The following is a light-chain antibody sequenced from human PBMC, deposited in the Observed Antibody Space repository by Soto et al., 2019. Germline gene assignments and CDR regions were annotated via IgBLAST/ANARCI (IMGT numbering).Light chain of an antibody. CDR1: QNIYNY. V-gene: IGKV1-39*01. J-gene: IGKJ1*01. CDR3: QQPHSTPVT. CDR2: DAS. Sequence: DIRMTQSPSSLSASVQDRFTVTCRTSQNIYNYLNWYQQKPGKAPKLLIYDASSVQSGVPLRFSGSGSGTDLTLTISSLQPEDFATYYCQQPHSTPVTFGQGTKV.